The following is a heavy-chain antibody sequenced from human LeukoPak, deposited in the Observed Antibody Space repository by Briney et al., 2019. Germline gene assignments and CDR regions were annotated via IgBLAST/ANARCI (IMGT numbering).Heavy chain of an antibody. CDR2: IYYSGST. Sequence: SETLSLTCTVSGGSISSSSYYWGWIRQPPGKGLEWIGSIYYSGSTYYNPSLKSRVTISVDTSKNQFSLKLSSVTAADTAVYYCASHPTGTTLPYPRYYYYYMDVWGKGTTVTVSS. V-gene: IGHV4-39*07. CDR1: GGSISSSSYY. D-gene: IGHD1-7*01. J-gene: IGHJ6*03. CDR3: ASHPTGTTLPYPRYYYYYMDV.